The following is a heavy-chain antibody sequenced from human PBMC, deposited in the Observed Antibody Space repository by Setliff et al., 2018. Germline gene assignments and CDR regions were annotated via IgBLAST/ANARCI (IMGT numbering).Heavy chain of an antibody. Sequence: SETLSLTCTVSGDTLSVYYWSWVRQSPGQGLEWIGNIHTSESTKYNPSLKSRVTISLDTSKRQFSLKLTSVTAADTAVYYCARALASGSYYGQSSYYMDVWGKGTTVTVSS. CDR1: GDTLSVYY. V-gene: IGHV4-4*08. CDR2: IHTSEST. J-gene: IGHJ6*03. CDR3: ARALASGSYYGQSSYYMDV. D-gene: IGHD3-10*01.